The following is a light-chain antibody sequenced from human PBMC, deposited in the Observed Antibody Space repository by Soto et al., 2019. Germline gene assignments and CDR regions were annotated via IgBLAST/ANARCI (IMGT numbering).Light chain of an antibody. CDR2: EVH. CDR1: SSDIGNYNY. CDR3: CSYTSTYTLL. J-gene: IGLJ2*01. Sequence: SALTQPASVSGSPGQSITISCTGTSSDIGNYNYVSWYQQHPGKAPKVMIYEVHNRPSGVSNRFSGSKSGNTASLTISGLQAEDEADYYCCSYTSTYTLLFGGGTKVTVL. V-gene: IGLV2-14*01.